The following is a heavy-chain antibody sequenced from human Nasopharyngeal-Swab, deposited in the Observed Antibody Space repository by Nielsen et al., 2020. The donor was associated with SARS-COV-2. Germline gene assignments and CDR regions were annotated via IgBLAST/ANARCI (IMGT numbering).Heavy chain of an antibody. V-gene: IGHV3-53*01. D-gene: IGHD2-21*02. J-gene: IGHJ2*01. Sequence: WIRQPPGTGLEWVSVIYSGGSRHYADSVKGRFTISRDNSKNALYLQMNSLRAEDTAVYYCARSRLPGVFSVTASWYFDLWGRGTLVTVSS. CDR3: ARSRLPGVFSVTASWYFDL. CDR2: IYSGGSR.